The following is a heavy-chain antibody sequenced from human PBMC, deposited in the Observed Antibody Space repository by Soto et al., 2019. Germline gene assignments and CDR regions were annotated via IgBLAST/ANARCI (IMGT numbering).Heavy chain of an antibody. D-gene: IGHD3-3*01. CDR3: ARGSSDYDFWSGHSNYYYGMDV. CDR2: IYYSGST. V-gene: IGHV4-59*01. Sequence: SETLSLTCTVSGGSISSYYWSWIRQPPGKGLEWIGYIYYSGSTNYNPSLKSRVTISVDTSKNQFSLKLSSVTAADTAVYYCARGSSDYDFWSGHSNYYYGMDVWGQGTTVTVSS. CDR1: GGSISSYY. J-gene: IGHJ6*02.